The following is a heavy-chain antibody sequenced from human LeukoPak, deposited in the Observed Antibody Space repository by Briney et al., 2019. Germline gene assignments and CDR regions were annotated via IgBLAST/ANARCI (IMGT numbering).Heavy chain of an antibody. CDR2: IKSKTDGGTT. V-gene: IGHV3-15*01. CDR1: GFTFSNAW. J-gene: IGHJ4*02. CDR3: TTDPTWLRLRSVDY. D-gene: IGHD5-12*01. Sequence: GGSLRLSCAASGFTFSNAWMSWVRQAPGKGLEWVGRIKSKTDGGTTDYAAPVKGRFTISRDDSKNTLYLQMNSLKTEDTAVYYCTTDPTWLRLRSVDYWGQGTLVTVSS.